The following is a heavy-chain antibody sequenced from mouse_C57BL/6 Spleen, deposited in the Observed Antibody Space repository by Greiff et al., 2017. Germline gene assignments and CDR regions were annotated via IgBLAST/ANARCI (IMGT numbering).Heavy chain of an antibody. CDR1: GYTFTSYW. J-gene: IGHJ1*03. CDR2: IYPGSGST. CDR3: ARRGPLYWYFDV. Sequence: QVQLKQPGAELVKPGASVKMSCKASGYTFTSYWITWVKQRPGQGLEWIGDIYPGSGSTNYNEKFKSKATLTVDTSSSTAYMQLSSLTSEDSAVYYCARRGPLYWYFDVWGTGTTVTVSS. V-gene: IGHV1-55*01.